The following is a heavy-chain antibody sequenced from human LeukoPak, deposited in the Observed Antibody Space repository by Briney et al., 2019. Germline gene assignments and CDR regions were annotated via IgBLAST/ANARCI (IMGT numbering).Heavy chain of an antibody. Sequence: SETLSLTCTVSGASISSYYWSWIRQPPGKGLEWIGYIYYSGTTKYNPSLKSRVTISIDTSKNQFSLKVNSVTAADTAVYYCARGQPKRCNSGWYVNWFDPWGQGTLVSVSS. CDR3: ARGQPKRCNSGWYVNWFDP. J-gene: IGHJ5*02. V-gene: IGHV4-59*01. D-gene: IGHD6-19*01. CDR1: GASISSYY. CDR2: IYYSGTT.